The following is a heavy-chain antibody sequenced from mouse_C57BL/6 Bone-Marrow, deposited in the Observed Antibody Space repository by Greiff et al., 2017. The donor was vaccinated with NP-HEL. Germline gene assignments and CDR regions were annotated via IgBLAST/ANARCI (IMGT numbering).Heavy chain of an antibody. CDR1: GYTFTSYW. V-gene: IGHV1-50*01. CDR3: ARKTAFTTVVEYYFDY. D-gene: IGHD1-1*01. Sequence: QVQLQQPGAELVKPGASVKLSCKASGYTFTSYWMQWVKQRPGQGLEWIGEIDPSDSYTNYNQKFKGKATLTVDTSSSPAYMQLSSLTSEDSAVYYCARKTAFTTVVEYYFDYWGQGTTLTVSS. CDR2: IDPSDSYT. J-gene: IGHJ2*01.